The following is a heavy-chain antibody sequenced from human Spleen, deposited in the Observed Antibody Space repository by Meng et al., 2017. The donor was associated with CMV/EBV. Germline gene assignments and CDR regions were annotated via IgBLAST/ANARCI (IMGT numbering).Heavy chain of an antibody. CDR2: ISAYNGNT. CDR3: ARDGPGYGSGREPFDY. J-gene: IGHJ4*02. D-gene: IGHD6-19*01. CDR1: GYTFTSYG. V-gene: IGHV1-18*01. Sequence: QGQLVQSVSELKQPGDSVKVSCKASGYTFTSYGISWVRQAPGQGLEWMGWISAYNGNTNYAQKLQGRVTMTTDTSTSTAYMELRSLRSDDTAVYYCARDGPGYGSGREPFDYWGQGTLVTVPS.